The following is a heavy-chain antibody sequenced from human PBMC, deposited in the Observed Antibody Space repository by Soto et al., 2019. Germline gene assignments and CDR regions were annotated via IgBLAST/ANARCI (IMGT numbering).Heavy chain of an antibody. D-gene: IGHD3-3*01. Sequence: PGGSLRLSCAASGFTFSSYAMSWVRQAPGKGLEWVSAISGSGGSTYYADSVKGRFTISRDNSKNTLYLQMNSLRAEDTAVYYCAKEEVSYYDFWSGYSGPYYFDYWGQGTLVTVSS. CDR1: GFTFSSYA. V-gene: IGHV3-23*01. J-gene: IGHJ4*02. CDR3: AKEEVSYYDFWSGYSGPYYFDY. CDR2: ISGSGGST.